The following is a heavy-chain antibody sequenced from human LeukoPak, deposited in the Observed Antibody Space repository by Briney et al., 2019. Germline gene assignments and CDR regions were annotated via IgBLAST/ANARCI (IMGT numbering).Heavy chain of an antibody. CDR2: ISGSGGST. CDR1: GFTFSSYA. CDR3: AGSVAGTFGFYIDY. V-gene: IGHV3-23*01. J-gene: IGHJ4*02. D-gene: IGHD6-19*01. Sequence: GGSLRLSCAASGFTFSSYAMSWVRQAPGKGLDWVSAISGSGGSTYNADSVKGRFTISRDNSKKTLYLQMNSLRAEDTAVYYCAGSVAGTFGFYIDYWGQGTLVTVSS.